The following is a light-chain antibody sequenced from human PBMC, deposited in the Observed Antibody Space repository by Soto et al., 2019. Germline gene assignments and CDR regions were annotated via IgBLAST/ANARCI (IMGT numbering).Light chain of an antibody. Sequence: ESMLTQSPGTLSLSPGERATLSCRASQSVSSSYLAWYQQKPGQAPRLLIYGASSRATGIPARFSGSGSGTDFTLTISSLEPEDFAVYYCQQRSNSFGGGTKVDI. CDR2: GAS. CDR3: QQRSNS. CDR1: QSVSSSY. J-gene: IGKJ4*01. V-gene: IGKV3D-20*02.